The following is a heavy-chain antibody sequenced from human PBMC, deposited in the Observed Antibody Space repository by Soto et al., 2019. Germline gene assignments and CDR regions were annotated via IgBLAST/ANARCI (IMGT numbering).Heavy chain of an antibody. Sequence: QAQLEQSGGEVKKPGSSVKVSCKASRVAFSKFIVTWVRQAPGLGLEWVGGIIPIFGTANYAQKFQGRVTITAHESTSTSYMELNNLSSEDTAVYYCAKVRYSSPMGYYYGMDVWGQGTTVTVSS. CDR2: IIPIFGTA. J-gene: IGHJ6*02. V-gene: IGHV1-69*01. D-gene: IGHD6-19*01. CDR1: RVAFSKFI. CDR3: AKVRYSSPMGYYYGMDV.